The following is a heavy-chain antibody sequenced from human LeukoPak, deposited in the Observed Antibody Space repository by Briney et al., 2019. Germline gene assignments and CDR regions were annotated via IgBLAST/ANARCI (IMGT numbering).Heavy chain of an antibody. CDR1: GFAFSSYG. CDR3: ARPTRITMIVVVIGGGY. Sequence: QAGGSLRLSCAASGFAFSSYGMHWVRQAPGKGLEWVAVIWYDGSNKYYADSVKGRFTISRDNSKNTLYLQMNSLRAEDTAVYYCARPTRITMIVVVIGGGYWGQGTLVTVSS. D-gene: IGHD3-22*01. V-gene: IGHV3-33*01. J-gene: IGHJ4*02. CDR2: IWYDGSNK.